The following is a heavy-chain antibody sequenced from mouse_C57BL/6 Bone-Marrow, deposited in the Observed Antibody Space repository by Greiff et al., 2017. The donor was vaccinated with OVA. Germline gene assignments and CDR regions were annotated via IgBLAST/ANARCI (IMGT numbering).Heavy chain of an antibody. Sequence: VQLKESGPGLAKPSQALSLTCSVTGYSITSDYWNWIRKFPGNKLEYMGYISYSGSTYYNPSLKSRISITRDTSKNQYYLQLNSVTTEDTATYYCARSSNYYGSSDAMDYWGQGTSVTVSS. CDR3: ARSSNYYGSSDAMDY. CDR2: ISYSGST. V-gene: IGHV3-8*01. D-gene: IGHD1-1*01. CDR1: GYSITSDY. J-gene: IGHJ4*01.